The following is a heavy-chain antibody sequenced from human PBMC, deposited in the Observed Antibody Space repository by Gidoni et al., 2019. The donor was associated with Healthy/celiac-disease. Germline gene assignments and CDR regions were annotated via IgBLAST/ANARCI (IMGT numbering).Heavy chain of an antibody. CDR3: AREIKAHGMDV. Sequence: QVQLVQSGAEVKKPGASVKVSCKASGYTFTGHYMHWVRQAPGQGLEWMGWINPNSGGTNCAQKFQGRVTMTRDTSISTAYMEMSRRRSDDTAVYYCAREIKAHGMDVWGQGTTVTVSS. J-gene: IGHJ6*02. CDR1: GYTFTGHY. V-gene: IGHV1-2*02. CDR2: INPNSGGT.